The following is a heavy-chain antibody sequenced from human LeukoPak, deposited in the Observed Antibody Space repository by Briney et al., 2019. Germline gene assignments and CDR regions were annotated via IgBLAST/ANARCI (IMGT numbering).Heavy chain of an antibody. CDR2: ISGSGGST. V-gene: IGHV3-23*01. Sequence: GGSLRLSCAASGFTFSSYAMSWVRQAPGKGLGWVSAISGSGGSTYYADSVKGRFTISRDNSKNTLYLQMNSLRAEDTAVYYCAKDYVSSGWRLNLNYFDYWGQGTLVTVSS. CDR1: GFTFSSYA. CDR3: AKDYVSSGWRLNLNYFDY. J-gene: IGHJ4*02. D-gene: IGHD6-19*01.